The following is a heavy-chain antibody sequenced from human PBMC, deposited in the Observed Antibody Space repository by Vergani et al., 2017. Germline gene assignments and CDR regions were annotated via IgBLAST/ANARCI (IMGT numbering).Heavy chain of an antibody. D-gene: IGHD6-6*01. CDR2: ISWNSNSI. CDR1: GFTSAGYA. J-gene: IGHJ5*02. V-gene: IGHV3-9*02. CDR3: AKDLGTSSGGGWFDP. Sequence: EVQLEESGGGLVLPGRSLRLSCVASGFTSAGYAMHWVRQAPGKGLEWVSCISWNSNSICYAYSVKGRFTISRDNAKNSLYLQMNSLRAEDTALYYCAKDLGTSSGGGWFDPWGQGTLVTVS.